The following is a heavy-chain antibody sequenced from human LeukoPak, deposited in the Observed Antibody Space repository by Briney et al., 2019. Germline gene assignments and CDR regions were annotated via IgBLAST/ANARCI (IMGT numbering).Heavy chain of an antibody. Sequence: SSETLSLTCTVSGGSISSSSYYWGWIRQPPGKGLEWIGSIYYSGSTYYNPSLKSRVTISVDTSKNQFSLKLSSVTAADTAVYYCARGTRSSWYRWFDYWGQGTLVTVSS. D-gene: IGHD6-13*01. CDR1: GGSISSSSYY. CDR3: ARGTRSSWYRWFDY. J-gene: IGHJ4*02. CDR2: IYYSGST. V-gene: IGHV4-39*01.